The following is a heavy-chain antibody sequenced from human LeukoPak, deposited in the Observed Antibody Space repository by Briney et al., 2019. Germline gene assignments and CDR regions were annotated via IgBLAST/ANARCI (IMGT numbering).Heavy chain of an antibody. J-gene: IGHJ4*02. CDR1: GGSISSYY. D-gene: IGHD6-19*01. CDR2: VYSSGST. CDR3: AGVGYTSGWTETYFDY. V-gene: IGHV4-59*01. Sequence: PSETLSLTCTVSGGSISSYYWSWIRQPPGKGLEWIGYVYSSGSTNYNPSLKTRITISVDTSKNQFSLKLRSVTAADTAVYYCAGVGYTSGWTETYFDYWGQGALVTVSS.